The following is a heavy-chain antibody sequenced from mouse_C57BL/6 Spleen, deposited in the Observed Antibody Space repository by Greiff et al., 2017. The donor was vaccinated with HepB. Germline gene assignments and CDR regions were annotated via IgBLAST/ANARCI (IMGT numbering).Heavy chain of an antibody. CDR1: GYTFTSYW. J-gene: IGHJ2*01. CDR3: ASYDYDVGYFDY. CDR2: IHPSDSDT. V-gene: IGHV1-74*01. Sequence: QVQLQQPGAELVKPGASVKVSCKASGYTFTSYWMHWVKQRPGQGLEWIGRIHPSDSDTNYNQKFKGKATLTVDKSSSTAYMQLRSLTSEDSAVYYCASYDYDVGYFDYWGQGTTLTVSS. D-gene: IGHD2-4*01.